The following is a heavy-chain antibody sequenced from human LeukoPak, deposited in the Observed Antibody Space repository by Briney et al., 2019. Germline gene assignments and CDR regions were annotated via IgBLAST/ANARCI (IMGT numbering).Heavy chain of an antibody. CDR2: INSDGSST. CDR3: ARARLSYDFWSGYVGYFDY. D-gene: IGHD3-3*01. CDR1: GFTFSSYW. Sequence: GGSLRLSCAASGFTFSSYWMDWVRQAPGKGLVWVSRINSDGSSTSYADSVKGRFTISRDNAKNTLYLQMNRLRAEDTAVYYCARARLSYDFWSGYVGYFDYWGQGTLVTVSS. J-gene: IGHJ4*02. V-gene: IGHV3-74*01.